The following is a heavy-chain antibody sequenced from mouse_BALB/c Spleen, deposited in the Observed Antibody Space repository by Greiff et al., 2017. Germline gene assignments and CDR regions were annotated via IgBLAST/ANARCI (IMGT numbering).Heavy chain of an antibody. CDR2: ISYDGSN. V-gene: IGHV3-6*02. D-gene: IGHD2-4*01. CDR1: GYSITSGYY. CDR3: ARWGLRRAMDY. J-gene: IGHJ4*01. Sequence: EVQRVESGPGLVKPSQSLSLTCSVTGYSITSGYYWNWIRQFPGNKLEWMGYISYDGSNNYNPSLKNRISITRDTSKNQFFLKLNSVTTEDTATYYCARWGLRRAMDYWGQGTSVTVSS.